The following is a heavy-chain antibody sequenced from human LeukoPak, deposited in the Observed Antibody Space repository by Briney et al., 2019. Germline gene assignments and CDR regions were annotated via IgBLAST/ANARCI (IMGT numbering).Heavy chain of an antibody. CDR1: GGTFSSYA. J-gene: IGHJ4*02. CDR2: IIPIFGTA. V-gene: IGHV1-69*05. CDR3: ARDLNPYYYGSGDFDY. Sequence: GASVKVSCKASGGTFSSYAISWVRQAPGQGLEWMGRIIPIFGTANYAQKSQGRVTITTDESTSTAYMELSSLRSEDTAVYYCARDLNPYYYGSGDFDYWGQGTLVTVSS. D-gene: IGHD3-10*01.